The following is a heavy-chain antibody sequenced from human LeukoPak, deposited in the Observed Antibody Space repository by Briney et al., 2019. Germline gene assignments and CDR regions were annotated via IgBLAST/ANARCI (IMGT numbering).Heavy chain of an antibody. CDR2: INHSGST. CDR1: GGSFSGYY. Sequence: PSEILSLTCAVYGGSFSGYYWSWIRQPPGKGLEWIGEINHSGSTNYNPSLKSRVTMSVDTSKNQFSLKLSSVTAAATAVYYCARGRYSYSYWGQGTLVTVSS. CDR3: ARGRYSYSY. V-gene: IGHV4-34*01. D-gene: IGHD5-18*01. J-gene: IGHJ4*02.